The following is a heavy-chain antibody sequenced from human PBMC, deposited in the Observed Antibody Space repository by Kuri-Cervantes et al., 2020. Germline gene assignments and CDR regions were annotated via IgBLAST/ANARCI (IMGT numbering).Heavy chain of an antibody. CDR1: GYTFTTYG. CDR3: ARDSSGYYSGWFDP. Sequence: SVKVSCKASGYTFTTYGISWVRQAPGQGLEWMGWISAYNGNTNYAQKLQGRVTMTTDTSTSTAYMELRSLRSDDTAVYYCARDSSGYYSGWFDPWGQGTLVTVSS. D-gene: IGHD3-22*01. CDR2: ISAYNGNT. J-gene: IGHJ5*02. V-gene: IGHV1-18*01.